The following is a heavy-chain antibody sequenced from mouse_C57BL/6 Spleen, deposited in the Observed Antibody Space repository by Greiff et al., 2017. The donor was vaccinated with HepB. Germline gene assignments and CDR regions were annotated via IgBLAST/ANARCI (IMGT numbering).Heavy chain of an antibody. J-gene: IGHJ1*03. V-gene: IGHV1-82*01. CDR2: IYPGDGDT. CDR1: GYAFSSSW. D-gene: IGHD2-4*01. Sequence: VHLVESGPELVKPGASVKISCKASGYAFSSSWMNWVKQRPGKGLEWIGRIYPGDGDTNYNGKFKGKATLTADKSSSTAYMQLSSLTSEDSAVYFCARASYDYGRDWYFDVWGTGTTVTVSS. CDR3: ARASYDYGRDWYFDV.